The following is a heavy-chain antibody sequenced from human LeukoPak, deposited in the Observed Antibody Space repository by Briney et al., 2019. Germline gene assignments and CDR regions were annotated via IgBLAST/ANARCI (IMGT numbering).Heavy chain of an antibody. Sequence: SETLSLTCTVSGGSISNSAYYWGWIRQPPGKGLEWIGTIYYSGSTYYNPSLNSRVTTSVDTSKNQFSLRLSSVTAADTAVYYCARHDITLVRGVIIRDDAFDIWGQGTMVTVSS. CDR2: IYYSGST. J-gene: IGHJ3*02. CDR3: ARHDITLVRGVIIRDDAFDI. D-gene: IGHD3-10*01. V-gene: IGHV4-39*01. CDR1: GGSISNSAYY.